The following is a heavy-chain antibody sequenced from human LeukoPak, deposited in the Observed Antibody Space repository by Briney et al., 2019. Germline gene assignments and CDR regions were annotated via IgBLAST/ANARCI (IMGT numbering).Heavy chain of an antibody. Sequence: PGRSLRLSCTASGFKFDDYAMHWVRQAPGKGLEWVSGISWNSGSIGYADSVKGRFTISRDNAKNSLYLQMNSLRAEDTAVYYCARDSQTGTGGDFWGQGTLVTVSS. CDR1: GFKFDDYA. CDR2: ISWNSGSI. J-gene: IGHJ4*02. V-gene: IGHV3-9*01. D-gene: IGHD2-8*02. CDR3: ARDSQTGTGGDF.